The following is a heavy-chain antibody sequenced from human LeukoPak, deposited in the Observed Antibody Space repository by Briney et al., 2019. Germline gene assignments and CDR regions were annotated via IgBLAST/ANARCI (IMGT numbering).Heavy chain of an antibody. CDR3: AKVFSGGYYGSGSFRD. J-gene: IGHJ4*02. D-gene: IGHD3-10*01. CDR1: GFTFSSYG. V-gene: IGHV3-30*02. CDR2: TRYDGSNK. Sequence: GGSLRLSCAASGFTFSSYGMHWVRQAPGKGLEWVAFTRYDGSNKYYADSVMGRFAISRDNSKNTLYLQMSSLRAEDTAIYYCAKVFSGGYYGSGSFRDWGQGTLVTVSS.